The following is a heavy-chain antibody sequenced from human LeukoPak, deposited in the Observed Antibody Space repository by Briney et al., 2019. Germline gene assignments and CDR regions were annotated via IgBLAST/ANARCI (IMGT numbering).Heavy chain of an antibody. Sequence: GGSLRLSCAASAFTFSNAWMNWVRQAPGKGLEWLSSISGSSSYIYYADSLKGRFTISRDNAKNSLYLNIHSLRAEDTAVYYCARDRADPDYGDYVFAYWGQGTLVTVSS. V-gene: IGHV3-21*01. CDR2: ISGSSSYI. CDR3: ARDRADPDYGDYVFAY. CDR1: AFTFSNAW. J-gene: IGHJ4*02. D-gene: IGHD4-17*01.